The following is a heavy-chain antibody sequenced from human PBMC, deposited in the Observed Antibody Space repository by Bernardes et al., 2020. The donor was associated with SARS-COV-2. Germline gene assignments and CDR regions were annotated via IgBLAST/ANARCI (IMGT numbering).Heavy chain of an antibody. J-gene: IGHJ4*02. V-gene: IGHV3-30*03. CDR1: GFTFSSYG. Sequence: GGSLRLSCAASGFTFSSYGMHWVRQAPGKGLEWVAVISYDGSNKYSADSVKGRFTISRDSSKNTLYLQMNSLRAEDTAVYYCARETTRHFDYWGQGTLVTVSS. D-gene: IGHD4-4*01. CDR3: ARETTRHFDY. CDR2: ISYDGSNK.